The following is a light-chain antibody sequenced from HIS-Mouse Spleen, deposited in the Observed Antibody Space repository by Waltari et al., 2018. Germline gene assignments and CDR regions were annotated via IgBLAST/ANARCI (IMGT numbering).Light chain of an antibody. CDR3: QQYNSYQWT. J-gene: IGKJ1*01. Sequence: DIQMTQSPSTLSASVGDRVNITCRASQSISSWLAWYQQKPGKAPKLLIYKASSLESGVPSRFSGSGSGTEFTLTISSLQPDDFATYYCQQYNSYQWTFGQGTKVEIK. CDR1: QSISSW. V-gene: IGKV1-5*03. CDR2: KAS.